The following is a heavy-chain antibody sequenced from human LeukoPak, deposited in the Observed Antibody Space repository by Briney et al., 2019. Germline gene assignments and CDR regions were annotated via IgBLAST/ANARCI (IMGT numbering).Heavy chain of an antibody. CDR3: ARHYPPDYTFDY. Sequence: NASETLSPTCTVSGGSISTYHWRWLRQPPGKVLEWIGYIHYSGTNNYNPSLKSRVTTSVDTSKNQFSLRLSAVTAADTAVYYCARHYPPDYTFDYWGQGTLVTVSS. CDR1: GGSISTYH. D-gene: IGHD4-11*01. J-gene: IGHJ4*02. V-gene: IGHV4-59*08. CDR2: IHYSGTN.